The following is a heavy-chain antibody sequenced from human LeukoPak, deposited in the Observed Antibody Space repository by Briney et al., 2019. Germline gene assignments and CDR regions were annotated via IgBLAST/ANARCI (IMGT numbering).Heavy chain of an antibody. CDR1: GFIFSSAV. J-gene: IGHJ4*02. D-gene: IGHD3-10*01. V-gene: IGHV3-23*01. CDR3: AKGSAGAGSYRPFDY. CDR2: INSGSGTT. Sequence: GGSLRLSCAASGFIFSSAVMSWVRQAPGKELEWVSAINSGSGTTYAESVKGRFTISRDNSRNTLYLQMNTLRAEDTAVYYCAKGSAGAGSYRPFDYWGQGTLVTVS.